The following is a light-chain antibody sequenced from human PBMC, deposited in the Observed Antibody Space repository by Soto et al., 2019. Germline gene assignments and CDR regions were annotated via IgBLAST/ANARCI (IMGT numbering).Light chain of an antibody. Sequence: EIVLTQSPGTLSLSPGERATLSCRATQSVSSNYLAWYQQKPGQSPRLLIYGTSNRATGIPDRFSGSGSGTDFTLTISRLEPEDFAVYYCQHYGRSPWTFGQGTKVEIK. J-gene: IGKJ1*01. CDR3: QHYGRSPWT. V-gene: IGKV3-20*01. CDR1: QSVSSNY. CDR2: GTS.